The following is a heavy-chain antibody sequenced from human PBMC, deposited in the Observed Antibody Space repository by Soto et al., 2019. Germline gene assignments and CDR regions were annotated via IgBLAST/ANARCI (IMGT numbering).Heavy chain of an antibody. CDR3: ARGNILSSSHPSRFDY. Sequence: SVKVSCKASGGTFSSYAISWVRQAPGQGLEWMGGIIPIFGTANYAQKFQGRVTITADESTSTAYMELSSLRSEDTAVYYCARGNILSSSHPSRFDYWGQGTLVTVSS. J-gene: IGHJ4*02. V-gene: IGHV1-69*13. D-gene: IGHD6-6*01. CDR1: GGTFSSYA. CDR2: IIPIFGTA.